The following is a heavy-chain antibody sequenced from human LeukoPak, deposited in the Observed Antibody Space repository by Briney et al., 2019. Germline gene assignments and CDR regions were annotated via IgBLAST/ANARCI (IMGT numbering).Heavy chain of an antibody. Sequence: PGGSLRLSCAASGFTFSSYAMSWVRQAPGKGLEWVSAISGSGGSTYYADSVKGRFTISRDNSKNTLYLQINSLRAEDTAVYYCAKYGVEREVVPAAPTDYRGQGTLVTVSS. D-gene: IGHD2-2*01. V-gene: IGHV3-23*01. CDR3: AKYGVEREVVPAAPTDY. CDR2: ISGSGGST. CDR1: GFTFSSYA. J-gene: IGHJ4*02.